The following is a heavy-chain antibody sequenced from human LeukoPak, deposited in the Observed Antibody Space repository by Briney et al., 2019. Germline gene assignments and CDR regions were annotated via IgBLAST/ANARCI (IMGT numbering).Heavy chain of an antibody. D-gene: IGHD4-17*01. Sequence: PGGSLRLSCAASGFTFSSYWMHWVRQAPGKGLVWVSRINSDGSSTSYADSVKGRFTISRDNAKNTLYLQMNSLRAEDTAVYYCARVLRKGPYGDGGYFYFFMDVWGKGTTVTVSS. CDR3: ARVLRKGPYGDGGYFYFFMDV. V-gene: IGHV3-74*01. CDR1: GFTFSSYW. CDR2: INSDGSST. J-gene: IGHJ6*03.